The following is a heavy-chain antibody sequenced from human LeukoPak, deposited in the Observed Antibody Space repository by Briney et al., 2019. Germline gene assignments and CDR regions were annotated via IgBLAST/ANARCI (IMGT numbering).Heavy chain of an antibody. Sequence: SETLSLTCTVSGGSISSYYWSWIRQPPGKGLEWIGYIYYSGSTNYNPSLKSRVTMSVDTSKNQFSLKLSPVTAADTAVYYCAVTYYDILTGYQDLDYWGQGTLVTVSS. D-gene: IGHD3-9*01. J-gene: IGHJ4*02. CDR1: GGSISSYY. V-gene: IGHV4-59*12. CDR2: IYYSGST. CDR3: AVTYYDILTGYQDLDY.